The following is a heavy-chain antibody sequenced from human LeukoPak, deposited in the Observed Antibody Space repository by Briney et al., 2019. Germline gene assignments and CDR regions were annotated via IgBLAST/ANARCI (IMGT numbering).Heavy chain of an antibody. Sequence: SETLSLTCTVSGGSISSYYWSWIRQPAGKGLEWIGRIYASGSTNYNPSLKSRVTMSVDTSKNQFSLKLSSVIAADTAVYYCARMGEAEYYYDSSGYYYNWFDPWGQGTLVTVSS. V-gene: IGHV4-4*07. CDR3: ARMGEAEYYYDSSGYYYNWFDP. CDR2: IYASGST. J-gene: IGHJ5*02. D-gene: IGHD3-22*01. CDR1: GGSISSYY.